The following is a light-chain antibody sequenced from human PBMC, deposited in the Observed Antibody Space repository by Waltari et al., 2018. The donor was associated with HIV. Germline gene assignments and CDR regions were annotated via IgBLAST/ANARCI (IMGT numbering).Light chain of an antibody. J-gene: IGLJ2*01. Sequence: SYDLTQPPSVSVSPGQTASITCSGDKLGEKYACWYQQKPGQSPVLVIYQDRKRPSGIPERFSGSNSGNTATLTISGIQAMDEADYYCQAWDSSTVVFGGGTKLTVL. V-gene: IGLV3-1*01. CDR1: KLGEKY. CDR3: QAWDSSTVV. CDR2: QDR.